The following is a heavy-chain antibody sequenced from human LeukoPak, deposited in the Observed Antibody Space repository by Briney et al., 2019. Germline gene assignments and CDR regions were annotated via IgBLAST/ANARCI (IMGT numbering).Heavy chain of an antibody. CDR2: VDPEDGET. Sequence: ASVKVSCKASGGTFSSYAISWVRQAPGKGLEWMGGVDPEDGETIYAQKFQGRVTMTEDTSTDTAYMELSSLRSEDTAVYFCATGTRDLRYFDWSSWDYWGQGTLVTVSS. D-gene: IGHD3-9*01. CDR3: ATGTRDLRYFDWSSWDY. J-gene: IGHJ4*02. CDR1: GGTFSSYA. V-gene: IGHV1-24*01.